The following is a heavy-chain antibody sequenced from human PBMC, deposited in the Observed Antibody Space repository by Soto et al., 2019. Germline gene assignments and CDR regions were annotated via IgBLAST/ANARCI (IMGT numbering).Heavy chain of an antibody. CDR1: GFTFITYA. J-gene: IGHJ4*01. V-gene: IGHV3-23*01. Sequence: GSLRLSCATSGFTFITYAMMLVRQTPGKGLEWVSAISGSGVSTHYADSVKGRFTISRDNSKNTLYLQMNSLRAEDTAVYYCAKVFGSYYFDHWGHGTLVTVSS. CDR2: ISGSGVST. CDR3: AKVFGSYYFDH. D-gene: IGHD3-10*01.